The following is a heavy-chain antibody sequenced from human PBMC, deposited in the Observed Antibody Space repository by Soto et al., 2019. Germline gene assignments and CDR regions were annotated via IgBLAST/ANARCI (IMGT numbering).Heavy chain of an antibody. CDR2: IYNSGRT. V-gene: IGHV4-59*02. CDR3: ARVHSGWSSGHGLDV. Sequence: PSETLSLTCTVSGASVSSYFWSWVRQPPGKGLEWIGYIYNSGRTNYNPSLMSRVTISLDTSDNDFSLRLTSLTAADTAVYYCARVHSGWSSGHGLDVWGQGTTVTVSS. J-gene: IGHJ6*02. D-gene: IGHD6-19*01. CDR1: GASVSSYF.